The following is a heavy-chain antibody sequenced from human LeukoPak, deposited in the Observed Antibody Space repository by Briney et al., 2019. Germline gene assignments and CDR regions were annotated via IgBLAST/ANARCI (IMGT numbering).Heavy chain of an antibody. CDR2: ISAYNGNT. CDR1: GYTFTSYG. V-gene: IGHV1-18*01. D-gene: IGHD3-10*01. Sequence: ASVKVSCMASGYTFTSYGISWVRQAPGQGLEWMGWISAYNGNTNYAQKLQGRVTMTTDTSTSTAYMELRSLRSDDTAVYYCARDKDRQYYYGSGSRNWFDPWGQGTLVTVSS. CDR3: ARDKDRQYYYGSGSRNWFDP. J-gene: IGHJ5*02.